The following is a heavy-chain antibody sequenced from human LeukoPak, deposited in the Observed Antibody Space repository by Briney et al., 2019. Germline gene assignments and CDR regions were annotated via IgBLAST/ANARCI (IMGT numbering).Heavy chain of an antibody. V-gene: IGHV3-49*03. CDR1: GFTFGDYA. CDR2: IRSKAYGGTT. Sequence: PGGSLRLSCTASGFTFGDYAMSWFRQAPGKGLEWVGFIRSKAYGGTTEYAASVKGRFTISRDDSKSIAYLQMNSLKTEDTAVYYCTRDLYAPRITIFRGYFDYWGQGTLVTVSS. J-gene: IGHJ4*02. CDR3: TRDLYAPRITIFRGYFDY. D-gene: IGHD3-9*01.